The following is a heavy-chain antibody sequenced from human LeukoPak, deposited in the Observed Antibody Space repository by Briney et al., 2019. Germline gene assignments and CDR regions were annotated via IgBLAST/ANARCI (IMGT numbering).Heavy chain of an antibody. CDR3: ARTETTVAGTPFFDY. Sequence: SETLSLTCTVSGGSISSYYWSWIRQPAGKGLEWIGRIYTSGSTNYNPSLKSRVTMSVDTSKNQFSLKLSSVTAADTAVYYCARTETTVAGTPFFDYWGQGTLVTVSS. D-gene: IGHD6-19*01. CDR1: GGSISSYY. CDR2: IYTSGST. V-gene: IGHV4-4*07. J-gene: IGHJ4*02.